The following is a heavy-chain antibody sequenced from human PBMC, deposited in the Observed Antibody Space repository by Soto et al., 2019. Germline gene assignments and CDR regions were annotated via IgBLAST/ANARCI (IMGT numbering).Heavy chain of an antibody. CDR2: IYGDGRT. J-gene: IGHJ4*02. Sequence: PGGSLRLSCAVSGVSVSSTYMTWVRQAPGKELEWVTVIYGDGRTYYADSVRGRFTISRDYSMNTLLLQMNSLTADDTALYYWAGDGGGGRLVLAGITLVDWGQGT. V-gene: IGHV3-66*01. CDR1: GVSVSSTY. D-gene: IGHD3-3*02. CDR3: AGDGGGGRLVLAGITLVD.